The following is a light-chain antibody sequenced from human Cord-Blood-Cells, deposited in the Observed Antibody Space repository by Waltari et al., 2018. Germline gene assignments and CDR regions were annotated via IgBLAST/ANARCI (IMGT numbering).Light chain of an antibody. V-gene: IGLV2-14*01. CDR3: RSYTCSSTYV. J-gene: IGLJ1*01. Sequence: QSALTQPASVSGSPGQSITISCTGTSSDVGGYNYLSWYQQHPGKAPKLMIYDVSKRPSGVSNRFSGSKSGNTASLTISGLQAEDEADYYCRSYTCSSTYVFGTGTKVTVL. CDR2: DVS. CDR1: SSDVGGYNY.